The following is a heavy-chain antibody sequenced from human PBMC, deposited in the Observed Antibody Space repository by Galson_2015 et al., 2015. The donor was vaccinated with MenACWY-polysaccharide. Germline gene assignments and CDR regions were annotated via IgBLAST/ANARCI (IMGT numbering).Heavy chain of an antibody. CDR2: IRGPSDII. CDR1: GFSFSSYN. Sequence: SLRLSCAASGFSFSSYNMDWVRQAPGRGLEWVSYIRGPSDIIYYADSVKGRFTISRDNAKNSLYLQMNSLRDEDTAVYYCARDSVRTVFLDYWRRGTLVTVSS. J-gene: IGHJ4*02. CDR3: ARDSVRTVFLDY. D-gene: IGHD3-10*02. V-gene: IGHV3-48*02.